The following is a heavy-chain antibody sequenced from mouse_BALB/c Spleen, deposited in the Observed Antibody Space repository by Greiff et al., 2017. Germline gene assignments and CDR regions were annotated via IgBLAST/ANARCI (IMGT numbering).Heavy chain of an antibody. Sequence: DVQLVESGGGLVKPGGSLKLSCAASGFAFSSYDMSWVRQTPEKRLEWVAYISSGGGSTYYPDTVKGRFTISRDNAKNTLYLQMSSLKSEDTAMYYCARQGNFFAYWGQGTLVTVSA. V-gene: IGHV5-12-1*01. CDR1: GFAFSSYD. CDR2: ISSGGGST. D-gene: IGHD2-1*01. J-gene: IGHJ3*01. CDR3: ARQGNFFAY.